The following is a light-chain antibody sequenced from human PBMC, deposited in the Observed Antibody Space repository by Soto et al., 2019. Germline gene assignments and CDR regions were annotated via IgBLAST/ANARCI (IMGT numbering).Light chain of an antibody. CDR1: ENVGSY. CDR2: HTS. Sequence: EIVLTQSPGTLSLSPGESATLSCRASENVGSYLAWYQQRPDQAPRLVVYHTSTRATGIPARFSGSGSGTDFTLTISSLEPEDFAVYYCQQAGNRPPRTFGQGTKVDIK. V-gene: IGKV3-11*01. J-gene: IGKJ1*01. CDR3: QQAGNRPPRT.